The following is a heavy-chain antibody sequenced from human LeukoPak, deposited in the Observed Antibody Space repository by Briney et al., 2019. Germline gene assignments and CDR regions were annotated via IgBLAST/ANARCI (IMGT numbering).Heavy chain of an antibody. Sequence: ASVKVSCKASGGTFSSYAISWVRQAPGQGLEWMGGIIPIFGTANYAQKFQGRVTITADESTSTAYMQLSSLKSEDTAVYYCARRQYYYDSNGYFPFDYWGQGTLVTVSS. V-gene: IGHV1-69*01. D-gene: IGHD3-22*01. CDR2: IIPIFGTA. J-gene: IGHJ4*02. CDR1: GGTFSSYA. CDR3: ARRQYYYDSNGYFPFDY.